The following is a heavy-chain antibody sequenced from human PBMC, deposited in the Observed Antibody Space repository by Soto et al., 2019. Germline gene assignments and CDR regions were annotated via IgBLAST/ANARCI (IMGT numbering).Heavy chain of an antibody. Sequence: PSEPLSLTRAVSGGSISSSNWWSWDRQPPGKGLEWIGVIYHSGSTNYNPTLKSRVTISVDKSKNQCSLWLSSVTAADTAVYYCAMQRAIPAAFDCRGQGTLVTVS. J-gene: IGHJ4*02. CDR2: IYHSGST. CDR3: AMQRAIPAAFDC. CDR1: GGSISSSNW. V-gene: IGHV4-4*02. D-gene: IGHD2-2*02.